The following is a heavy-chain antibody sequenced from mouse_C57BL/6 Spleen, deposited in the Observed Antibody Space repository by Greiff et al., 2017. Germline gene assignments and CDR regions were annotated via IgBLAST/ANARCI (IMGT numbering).Heavy chain of an antibody. CDR1: GYAFTNYL. V-gene: IGHV1-54*01. CDR2: INPGSGGT. CDR3: ARQRRLRGAMDY. D-gene: IGHD3-2*02. Sequence: QVQLQQSGAELVRPGTSVKVSCKASGYAFTNYLIEWVKQRPGQGLEWIGVINPGSGGTNYNEKFKGKATLTADKSSSTAYMQLSSLTSEDSAVYFCARQRRLRGAMDYWGQGTSVTVSS. J-gene: IGHJ4*01.